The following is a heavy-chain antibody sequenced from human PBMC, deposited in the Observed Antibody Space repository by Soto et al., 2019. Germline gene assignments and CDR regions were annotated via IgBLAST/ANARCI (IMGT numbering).Heavy chain of an antibody. CDR2: IYWDDEK. J-gene: IGHJ4*02. V-gene: IGHV2-5*02. CDR1: GFSLSTSGVG. Sequence: QITLKESGPTLVKPTQTLTLTCTFSGFSLSTSGVGVGWIRQPPGKALEWLAIIYWDDEKRYSPSLKTRLTGPKDTSKNQVVLTMTNVDPVDTATYYCAHRAYFDSGKQFDYWGQGTLVSVSS. D-gene: IGHD3-10*01. CDR3: AHRAYFDSGKQFDY.